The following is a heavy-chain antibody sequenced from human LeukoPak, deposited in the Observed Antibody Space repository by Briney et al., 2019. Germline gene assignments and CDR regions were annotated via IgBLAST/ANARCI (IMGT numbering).Heavy chain of an antibody. J-gene: IGHJ4*02. V-gene: IGHV3-23*01. Sequence: PGGSLRLSXAASGFTFSDYAINWVRQARGKGLEWVSSISRGGVITYYADSVKGRFTISRDNSNNTLYLHMNSLRAEDTAVYYCVSRAGSPWGPFDDWGQGTLVTVSS. D-gene: IGHD7-27*01. CDR1: GFTFSDYA. CDR3: VSRAGSPWGPFDD. CDR2: ISRGGVIT.